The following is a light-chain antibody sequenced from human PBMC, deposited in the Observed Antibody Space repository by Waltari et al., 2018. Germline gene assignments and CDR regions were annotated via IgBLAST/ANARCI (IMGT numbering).Light chain of an antibody. J-gene: IGKJ1*01. Sequence: EIVLTQSPGTLSLSPGERATLSCRASQSVSMALAWYQQKPGQAPRLLIYGASNRATGIPDRCSGSGSGTDFSLTISSLEPEDFAVYYCQHYLRLPATFGQGTKVEIK. CDR3: QHYLRLPAT. V-gene: IGKV3-20*01. CDR1: QSVSMA. CDR2: GAS.